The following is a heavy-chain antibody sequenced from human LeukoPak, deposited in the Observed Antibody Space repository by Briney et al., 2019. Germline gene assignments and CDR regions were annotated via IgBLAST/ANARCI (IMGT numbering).Heavy chain of an antibody. CDR2: IYHSGST. CDR1: GGSISSDAYY. V-gene: IGHV4-39*01. J-gene: IGHJ4*02. CDR3: ARLDGAWGYFDY. Sequence: SETLSLTCTVSGGSISSDAYYWGWIRQPPKKVLESIGTIYHSGSTYLNPSLRSRLTISVDTSKNQFSLNLSSVTAADTAVYYCARLDGAWGYFDYWGQGTLVTVSS. D-gene: IGHD3-16*01.